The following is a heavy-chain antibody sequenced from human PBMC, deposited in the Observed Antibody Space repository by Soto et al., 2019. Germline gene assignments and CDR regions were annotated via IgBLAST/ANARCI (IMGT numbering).Heavy chain of an antibody. J-gene: IGHJ6*03. V-gene: IGHV4-34*01. D-gene: IGHD2-2*01. CDR1: GGSFSGYY. CDR2: INHSGST. Sequence: SETLSLTCAVYGGSFSGYYWSWIRQPPGKGLEWIGEINHSGSTNYNPSLKSRVTISVDTSKNQFSLKLSSVTAADTAVYYCASLRGTSLGGSYYYYYMDVWGKGTTVTVSS. CDR3: ASLRGTSLGGSYYYYYMDV.